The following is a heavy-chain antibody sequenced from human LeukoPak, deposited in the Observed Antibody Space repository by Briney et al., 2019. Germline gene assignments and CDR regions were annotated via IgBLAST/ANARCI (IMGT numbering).Heavy chain of an antibody. V-gene: IGHV1-24*01. CDR1: GYTLTELS. D-gene: IGHD7-27*01. Sequence: ASVKVSCKVSGYTLTELSMHWVRQAPGKGLEWMGGFDPEDGETIYAQKFQGRVTMTEDTSTDTAYMELSSLRSEDTAVYYCAKAGSKTGGRNPDFDYWGQGTLVTVSS. J-gene: IGHJ4*02. CDR2: FDPEDGET. CDR3: AKAGSKTGGRNPDFDY.